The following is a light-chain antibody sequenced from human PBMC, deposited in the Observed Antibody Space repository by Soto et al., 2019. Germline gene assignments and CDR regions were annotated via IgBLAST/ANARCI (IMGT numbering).Light chain of an antibody. V-gene: IGKV3-15*01. CDR3: QQYNNWPT. CDR1: QSVNSN. J-gene: IGKJ1*01. CDR2: GAS. Sequence: EIVMTQSPATLSVSPGERATLSCRASQSVNSNLAWYQQKPGQAPRLLIYGASTRATGVPARFSGSGSGTEFILTVSSLQSEDFAVHFCQQYNNWPTFGQGTKVEIK.